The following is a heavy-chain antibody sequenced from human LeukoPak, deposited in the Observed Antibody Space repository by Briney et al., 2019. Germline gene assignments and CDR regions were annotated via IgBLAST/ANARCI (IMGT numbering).Heavy chain of an antibody. CDR3: ARAGVWDYSDTNGYHNGAFDI. CDR2: IYHSGST. J-gene: IGHJ3*02. V-gene: IGHV4-38-2*02. Sequence: SETLSLTCTVSGYSISSGYYWGWIRQPPGKGLEWIGSIYHSGSTYYNPSLKSRVTISVDTSKNQFSLKLSSVTAADTAVYYCARAGVWDYSDTNGYHNGAFDIWGQGTMVTVSS. CDR1: GYSISSGYY. D-gene: IGHD3-22*01.